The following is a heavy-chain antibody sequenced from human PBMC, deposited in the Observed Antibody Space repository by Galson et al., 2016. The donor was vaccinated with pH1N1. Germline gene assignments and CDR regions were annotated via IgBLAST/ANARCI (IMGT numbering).Heavy chain of an antibody. CDR3: ARALFRQQLVRKSNCFDP. J-gene: IGHJ5*02. Sequence: TLSLTCAVYGGSFSTYYWTWIRQPPGKGLEWIGEINESGDTNYNASLRSRVTLSVDTSNNQFSLRLSSMTAADTAVYYCARALFRQQLVRKSNCFDPWGQGTLVTVSS. V-gene: IGHV4-34*01. CDR2: INESGDT. D-gene: IGHD6-13*01. CDR1: GGSFSTYY.